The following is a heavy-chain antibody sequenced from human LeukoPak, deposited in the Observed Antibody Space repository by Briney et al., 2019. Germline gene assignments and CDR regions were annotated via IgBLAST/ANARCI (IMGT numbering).Heavy chain of an antibody. V-gene: IGHV4-59*01. Sequence: PSETLSLTCTVSGGSISSYYWSWIRQPPGKGLEWIGYIYYSGSTNYNPSLKSRVTISVDTSKNQFSLKLSSATAADTAVYYCARYDYYYGMDVWGQGTTVTVSS. J-gene: IGHJ6*02. CDR3: ARYDYYYGMDV. CDR1: GGSISSYY. CDR2: IYYSGST.